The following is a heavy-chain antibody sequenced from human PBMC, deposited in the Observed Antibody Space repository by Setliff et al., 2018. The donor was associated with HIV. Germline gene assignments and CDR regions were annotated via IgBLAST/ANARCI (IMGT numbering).Heavy chain of an antibody. D-gene: IGHD1-26*01. J-gene: IGHJ5*02. Sequence: ASVKVSCKASGYTFSTYAIHWVRQAPGQRLEWMGWINAGSGNTKYSQRFQGRVTITRDTSASTAYLELSSLRSEDTAVYYCARPVGGTGFDPWGQGTRVTVSS. CDR2: INAGSGNT. CDR1: GYTFSTYA. V-gene: IGHV1-3*01. CDR3: ARPVGGTGFDP.